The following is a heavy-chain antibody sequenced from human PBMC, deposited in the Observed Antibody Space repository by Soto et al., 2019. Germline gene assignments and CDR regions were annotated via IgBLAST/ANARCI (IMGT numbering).Heavy chain of an antibody. D-gene: IGHD3-10*01. CDR3: AKESLWFGEPLRNFDY. CDR1: GFTFSSYG. V-gene: IGHV3-30*18. Sequence: GGSLRLSCAASGFTFSSYGMHWVRQAPGKGLEWVAVISYDGSNKYYADSVKGRFTISRDNSKNTLYLQMNSLRAEDTAVYYCAKESLWFGEPLRNFDYWGQGTLVTVSS. J-gene: IGHJ4*02. CDR2: ISYDGSNK.